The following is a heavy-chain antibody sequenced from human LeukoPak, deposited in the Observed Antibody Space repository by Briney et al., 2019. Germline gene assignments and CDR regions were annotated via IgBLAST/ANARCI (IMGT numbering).Heavy chain of an antibody. CDR2: FDPEDGET. V-gene: IGHV1-24*01. CDR1: GYTLTELS. J-gene: IGHJ4*02. CDR3: APTLYYYDSSGYYVR. D-gene: IGHD3-22*01. Sequence: GASVKVSCKVSGYTLTELSMHWVRQAPGKGLEWMGGFDPEDGETIYAQKFQGRVTMTEDTSTDTAYMELSSLRSEDTAVYYCAPTLYYYDSSGYYVRWGQGTLVTVSS.